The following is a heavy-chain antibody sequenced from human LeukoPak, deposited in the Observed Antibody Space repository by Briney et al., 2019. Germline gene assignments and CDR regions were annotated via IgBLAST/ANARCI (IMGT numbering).Heavy chain of an antibody. CDR1: GGSISSYY. CDR2: IYYSGST. D-gene: IGHD3-22*01. V-gene: IGHV4-59*01. J-gene: IGHJ3*02. CDR3: AITYYYDSSGTYAFDI. Sequence: SETLSLTCTVSGGSISSYYWSWIRQPPGKGLEWIGYIYYSGSTNYNPSLKSRVTISVDTSKNQFSLKLSSVTAADTAVYYCAITYYYDSSGTYAFDIWGQGTMVTVSS.